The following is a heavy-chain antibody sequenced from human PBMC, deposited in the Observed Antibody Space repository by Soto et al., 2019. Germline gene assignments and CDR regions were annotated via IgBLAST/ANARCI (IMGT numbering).Heavy chain of an antibody. Sequence: QVHLVQSGAEVKKPGASVKVSCQASGYAVTTYGITWVRQAPGQGLEWMGWISAHNGNTNYAQKLQGRVTVTRATSTRTAYLELRSLRSADTALYYCARGRYGDYWGQGALVTVSS. D-gene: IGHD1-1*01. CDR3: ARGRYGDY. CDR2: ISAHNGNT. CDR1: GYAVTTYG. J-gene: IGHJ4*02. V-gene: IGHV1-18*01.